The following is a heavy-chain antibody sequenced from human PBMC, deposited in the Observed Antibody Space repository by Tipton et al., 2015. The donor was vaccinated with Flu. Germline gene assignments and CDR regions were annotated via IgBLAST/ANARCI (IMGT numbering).Heavy chain of an antibody. D-gene: IGHD2-2*01. Sequence: TLSLTCAVSGYSISSGYYWGWIRQPPGKGLEWIGSIYHSGSTYYNPSLKSRVTISVDTSKNQFSLKLSSVTAADTAVYYCAGGRSSVVPAAPPNNWFDPWGQGTLVTVSS. CDR3: AGGRSSVVPAAPPNNWFDP. CDR1: GYSISSGYY. J-gene: IGHJ5*02. CDR2: IYHSGST. V-gene: IGHV4-38-2*01.